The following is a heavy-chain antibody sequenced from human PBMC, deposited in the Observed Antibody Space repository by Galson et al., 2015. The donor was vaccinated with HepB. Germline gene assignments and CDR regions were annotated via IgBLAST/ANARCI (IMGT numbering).Heavy chain of an antibody. J-gene: IGHJ4*02. D-gene: IGHD1-14*01. CDR3: ARDHLRVPGGY. Sequence: SLRLSCAASGFTFSSYAMHWVRQAPGKGLEWVSVITNDGSNKYYADSVKGRFTISRDNSKNTLYLQMNSLRAEDTAVYYCARDHLRVPGGYWGQGTLVTVSS. CDR1: GFTFSSYA. CDR2: ITNDGSNK. V-gene: IGHV3-30-3*01.